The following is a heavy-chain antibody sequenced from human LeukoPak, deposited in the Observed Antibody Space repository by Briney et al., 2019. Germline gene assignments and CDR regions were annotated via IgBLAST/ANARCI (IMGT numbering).Heavy chain of an antibody. CDR3: AKNEGTYDYVWGSYQYWFDP. CDR2: ISGSGGST. V-gene: IGHV3-23*01. Sequence: GGSLRLSCAASGFTFSSYAMSWVRQAPGKGLEWVSAISGSGGSTYYADSVEGRFTISRDNSKNTLYLQMNSLRAEDTAVYYCAKNEGTYDYVWGSYQYWFDPWGQGTLVTVSS. J-gene: IGHJ5*02. CDR1: GFTFSSYA. D-gene: IGHD3-16*02.